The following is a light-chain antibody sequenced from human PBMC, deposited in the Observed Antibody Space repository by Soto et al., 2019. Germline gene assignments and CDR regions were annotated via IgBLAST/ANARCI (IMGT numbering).Light chain of an antibody. CDR1: QTISSW. CDR3: HQYSVYPWT. Sequence: DIPMTQSPSTLSASVGDRVSITCRASQTISSWLAWYQQKPGKAPKLLVYKASSLESGVPSRFICSASGTEFTLTISSLQPYDYATYYCHQYSVYPWTFGQGTNVDVK. V-gene: IGKV1-5*03. J-gene: IGKJ1*01. CDR2: KAS.